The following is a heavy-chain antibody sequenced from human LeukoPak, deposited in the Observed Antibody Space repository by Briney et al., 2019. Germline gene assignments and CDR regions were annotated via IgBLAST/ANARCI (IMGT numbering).Heavy chain of an antibody. CDR1: GGSISSGDYY. Sequence: PSQTLSLTCTVSGGSISSGDYYWRWTRQPPGKGLEWIGYIYYNGSTYYNPSLKSRVTISVDTSKNQFSLKLSSVTAADTAVYYCARTSLGGAWFDPWGQGTLVTVSS. CDR3: ARTSLGGAWFDP. CDR2: IYYNGST. V-gene: IGHV4-30-4*08. D-gene: IGHD3-10*01. J-gene: IGHJ5*02.